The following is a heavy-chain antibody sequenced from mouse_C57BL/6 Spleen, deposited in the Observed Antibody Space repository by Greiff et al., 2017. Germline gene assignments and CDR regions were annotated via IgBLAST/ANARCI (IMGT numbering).Heavy chain of an antibody. V-gene: IGHV5-9*01. CDR1: GFTFSSYT. CDR3: ARQDYEDAMDY. CDR2: ISGGGGNT. D-gene: IGHD1-1*01. J-gene: IGHJ4*01. Sequence: EVHLVESGGGLVKPGGSLKLSCAASGFTFSSYTMSWVRQTPEKRLEWVATISGGGGNTYYPDSVKGRFTISRDNAKNTLYLQMSSLRSEDTALYYCARQDYEDAMDYWGQGTSVTVSS.